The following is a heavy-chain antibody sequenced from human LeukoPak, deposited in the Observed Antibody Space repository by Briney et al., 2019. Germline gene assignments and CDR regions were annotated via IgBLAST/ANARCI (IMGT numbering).Heavy chain of an antibody. CDR2: INLNSGGT. D-gene: IGHD2-21*02. CDR3: ARVAGGDWYYFDF. CDR1: GYTFTAYY. J-gene: IGHJ4*02. Sequence: ASVTVSCTSSGYTFTAYYMHWVRQAPGQGQEWMGWINLNSGGTNCAQKFQGRVTMTRDTSISAAYMELSRLGSDDTAVYYCARVAGGDWYYFDFWGQGSLVTVSS. V-gene: IGHV1-2*02.